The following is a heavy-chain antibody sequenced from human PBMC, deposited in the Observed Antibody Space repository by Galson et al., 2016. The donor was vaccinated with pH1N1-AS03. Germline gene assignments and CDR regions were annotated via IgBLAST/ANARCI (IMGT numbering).Heavy chain of an antibody. Sequence: SLRLSCAASGFSFSNYPMHWVRQAPDKGLEWVAVSWKDGRNEDYADSVKGRFTISRDNSNNMLFLQMNSLRADDMAVYYCAKGSGDWGPGTLVTVSS. CDR3: AKGSGD. V-gene: IGHV3-33*06. CDR1: GFSFSNYP. D-gene: IGHD1-1*01. J-gene: IGHJ4*02. CDR2: SWKDGRNE.